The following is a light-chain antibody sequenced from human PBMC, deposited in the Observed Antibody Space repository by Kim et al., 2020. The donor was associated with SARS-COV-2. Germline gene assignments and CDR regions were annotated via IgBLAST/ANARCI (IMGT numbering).Light chain of an antibody. J-gene: IGLJ3*02. CDR3: QTWGTGSWV. CDR1: SGNSSYA. Sequence: SVKLTCTRSSGNSSYAIAWHQQQPEKGPRYLMKLNSDGSHSKGDGIPDRFSGSSSGAERYLTISSLQSEDEADYYCQTWGTGSWVFGGGTQLTVL. CDR2: LNSDGSH. V-gene: IGLV4-69*01.